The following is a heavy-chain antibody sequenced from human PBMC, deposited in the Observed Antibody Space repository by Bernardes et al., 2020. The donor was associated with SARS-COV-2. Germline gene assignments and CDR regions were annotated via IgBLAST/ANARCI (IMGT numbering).Heavy chain of an antibody. V-gene: IGHV3-9*01. CDR1: GFTFDDYA. J-gene: IGHJ4*02. D-gene: IGHD2-2*01. CDR2: ISWNSGSI. Sequence: GGSLRLSCAASGFTFDDYAMHWVRQAPGKGLEWVSGISWNSGSIGYADSVKGRFTISRDNAKNSLYLQMNSLRAEDTALYYCAKLEVPGDYWGQGTLVTVSS. CDR3: AKLEVPGDY.